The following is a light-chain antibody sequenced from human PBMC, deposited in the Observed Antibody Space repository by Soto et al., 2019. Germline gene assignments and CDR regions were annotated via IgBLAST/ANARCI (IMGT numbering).Light chain of an antibody. V-gene: IGLV1-40*01. Sequence: QSVLTQTPSVSGAPGQRVTVSCTGSSSNIGARYEVHWYQQLPGTAPKLLIYGNSNRPSGVPDRFSGSKSGTSASLAITGLQAEDEADYYCQSYDSSLSGYVFGTGTKLTVL. J-gene: IGLJ1*01. CDR1: SSNIGARYE. CDR3: QSYDSSLSGYV. CDR2: GNS.